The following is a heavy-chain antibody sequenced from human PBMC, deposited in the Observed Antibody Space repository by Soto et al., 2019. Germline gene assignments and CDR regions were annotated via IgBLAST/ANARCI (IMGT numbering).Heavy chain of an antibody. J-gene: IGHJ4*02. CDR2: ISWNSGSI. D-gene: IGHD6-19*01. CDR3: AKAPGGSGWSEFDY. Sequence: GGSLRLSCAASGFTFDDYAMHWVRQAPGKGLEWVSGISWNSGSIGYADSVKGRFTISRDNAKNSLYLQMNSLRAEDTALYYCAKAPGGSGWSEFDYWGQGTLVTVSS. CDR1: GFTFDDYA. V-gene: IGHV3-9*01.